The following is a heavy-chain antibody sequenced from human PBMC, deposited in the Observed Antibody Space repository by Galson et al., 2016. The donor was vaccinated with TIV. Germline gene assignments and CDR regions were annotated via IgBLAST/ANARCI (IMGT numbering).Heavy chain of an antibody. V-gene: IGHV1-69*06. Sequence: SVKVSCKASGGIFSNFVISWVRQAPGQGLEWMGSINPIFGTANYAQKFQGRVTITADTSTSTFYMDLSSLRSEDTAIYYCARGGVTTDFWSNYYPGGMDVWGQGTTVTVSS. CDR2: INPIFGTA. CDR3: ARGGVTTDFWSNYYPGGMDV. D-gene: IGHD3-3*01. J-gene: IGHJ6*02. CDR1: GGIFSNFV.